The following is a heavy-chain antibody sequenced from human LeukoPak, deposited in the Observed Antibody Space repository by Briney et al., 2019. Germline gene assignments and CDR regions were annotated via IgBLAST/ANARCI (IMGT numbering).Heavy chain of an antibody. J-gene: IGHJ4*02. CDR3: ARERYSSGLIDY. V-gene: IGHV3-33*01. CDR1: GFTFSSYG. CDR2: IWYDGSNK. Sequence: SGGSLRLSCAASGFTFSSYGMHWVRQAPGKGLEWVAVIWYDGSNKYYADSVKGRFTISRDNSKNTLYLQMNSLRAEDTAVYYCARERYSSGLIDYWGQGTLVTVSS. D-gene: IGHD6-19*01.